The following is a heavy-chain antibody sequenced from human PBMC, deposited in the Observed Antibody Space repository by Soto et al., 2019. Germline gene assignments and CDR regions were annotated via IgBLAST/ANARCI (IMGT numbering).Heavy chain of an antibody. CDR1: GFTFSSYA. D-gene: IGHD3-3*01. J-gene: IGHJ3*02. Sequence: GGSLRLSCAASGFTFSSYAMHWVRQAPGKGLEWVAVISYDGSNKYYADSVKGRFTISRDNSKNTLYLQMNSLRAEDTAVYYCAKLKGAHYDFWSGYPPDAFDIWGQGTMVTVSS. V-gene: IGHV3-30-3*02. CDR3: AKLKGAHYDFWSGYPPDAFDI. CDR2: ISYDGSNK.